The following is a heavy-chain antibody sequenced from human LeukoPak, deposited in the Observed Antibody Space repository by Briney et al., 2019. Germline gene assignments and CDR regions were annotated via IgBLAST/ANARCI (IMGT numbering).Heavy chain of an antibody. J-gene: IGHJ4*02. V-gene: IGHV3-23*01. CDR2: LSGSPISGRGGRT. D-gene: IGHD5-18*01. CDR1: GFTLSSYD. Sequence: GGSLRLSCAASGFTLSSYDMSWVRQAPGKGLERVSTLSGSPISGRGGRTNYAESVKGRFTISRDDSNNTLYLHMNSLRAEDTAVYYCAKRMGYNYGHFDYWGQGTLVTVSS. CDR3: AKRMGYNYGHFDY.